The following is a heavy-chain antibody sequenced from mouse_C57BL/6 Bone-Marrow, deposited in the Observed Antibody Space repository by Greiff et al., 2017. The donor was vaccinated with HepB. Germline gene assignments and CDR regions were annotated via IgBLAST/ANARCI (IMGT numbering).Heavy chain of an antibody. CDR3: ARPYYYGSSLHYFDY. D-gene: IGHD1-1*01. CDR2: ISSGGSYT. J-gene: IGHJ2*01. CDR1: GFTFSSYG. V-gene: IGHV5-6*02. Sequence: DVKLVESGGDLVKPGGSLKLSCAASGFTFSSYGMSWVRQTPDKRLEWVATISSGGSYTYYPDSVKGRFTISRDNAKNTLYLQMSSLKSEDTAMYYCARPYYYGSSLHYFDYWGQGTTLTVSS.